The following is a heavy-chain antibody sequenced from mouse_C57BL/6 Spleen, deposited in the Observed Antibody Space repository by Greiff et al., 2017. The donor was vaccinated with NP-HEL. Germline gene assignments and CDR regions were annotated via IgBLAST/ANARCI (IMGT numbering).Heavy chain of an antibody. V-gene: IGHV5-17*01. D-gene: IGHD2-4*01. Sequence: EVQLQQSGGGLVKPGGSLKLSCAASGFTFSDYGMHWVRQAPEKGLEWVAYISSGSSTIYYADTVKGRFTISRDNAKNTLFLQMTSLRSEDTAMYYCARPDDYDGYFDYWGQGTTLTVSS. J-gene: IGHJ2*01. CDR2: ISSGSSTI. CDR1: GFTFSDYG. CDR3: ARPDDYDGYFDY.